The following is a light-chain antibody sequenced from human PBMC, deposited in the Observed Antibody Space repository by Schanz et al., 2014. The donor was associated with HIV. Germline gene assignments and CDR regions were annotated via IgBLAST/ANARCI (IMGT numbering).Light chain of an antibody. CDR2: AAS. Sequence: DIQMTQSPSSLSASVGDRVTISCRASQSISSSSTWYQQKPGKAPNLLIYAASSLHSGVPSRFSGSGSGTDFTLTISSLQPEDYATYYCQQSYSTLYTFGQGTKLEIK. V-gene: IGKV1-39*01. J-gene: IGKJ2*01. CDR3: QQSYSTLYT. CDR1: QSISSS.